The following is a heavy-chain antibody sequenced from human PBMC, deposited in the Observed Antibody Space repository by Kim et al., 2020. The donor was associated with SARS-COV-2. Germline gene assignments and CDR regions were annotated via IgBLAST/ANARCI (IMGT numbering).Heavy chain of an antibody. CDR1: GFTFSNAW. D-gene: IGHD4-17*01. CDR2: IKSEDDGGTA. J-gene: IGHJ4*02. Sequence: GGSLRLSCAASGFTFSNAWMTWVRQAPGRGLEWVGQIKSEDDGGTADFAAPVKGRFTISRDDLRHMVYLQMNSLKTEDTAVYYCTTFDYGDGDSRDYWRQGTLVTVSS. V-gene: IGHV3-15*01. CDR3: TTFDYGDGDSRDY.